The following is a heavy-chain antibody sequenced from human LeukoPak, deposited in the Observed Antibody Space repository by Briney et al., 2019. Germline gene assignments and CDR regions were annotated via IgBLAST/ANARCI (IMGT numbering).Heavy chain of an antibody. Sequence: SEALSHTCAVYGGSFSGYYWSWIRQPPGKGLEWIGEINHSGSTNYNPSLKSRVTISVDTSKDQFSLKLSSVTAADTAVYYCARASLVLDYDYWGQGTLVTVSS. CDR1: GGSFSGYY. J-gene: IGHJ4*02. V-gene: IGHV4-34*01. CDR3: ARASLVLDYDY. D-gene: IGHD2-15*01. CDR2: INHSGST.